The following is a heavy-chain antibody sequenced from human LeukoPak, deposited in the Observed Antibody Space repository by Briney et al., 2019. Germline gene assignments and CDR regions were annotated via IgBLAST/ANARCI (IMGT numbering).Heavy chain of an antibody. V-gene: IGHV3-21*03. D-gene: IGHD5-12*01. J-gene: IGHJ4*02. CDR3: SKDLRGFSGSDNPGYYFAY. CDR2: ISSSSSDI. CDR1: GFTFSSDS. Sequence: GGALRLSCAASGFTFSSDSMNWVRHAPGKGLEWVSPISSSSSDIYYADSVKGRVTISRDNAKNSLYLQMNSLRAADTPVYFSSKDLRGFSGSDNPGYYFAYWGQGTLVTGSS.